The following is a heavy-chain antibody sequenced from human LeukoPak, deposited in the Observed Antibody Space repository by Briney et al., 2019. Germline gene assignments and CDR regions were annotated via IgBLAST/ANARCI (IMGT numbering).Heavy chain of an antibody. CDR1: GFSVSSNH. Sequence: GGSLRLSCAASGFSVSSNHMSWVRQAPGKGLEWVSVIYSSGNTHYADSVKGGFTISRDNSKNTLYLQMNSLRAEDTAVYYCARGIAEAGIVGVFDCWGQGTLVTVSS. CDR3: ARGIAEAGIVGVFDC. CDR2: IYSSGNT. D-gene: IGHD6-13*01. J-gene: IGHJ4*02. V-gene: IGHV3-66*01.